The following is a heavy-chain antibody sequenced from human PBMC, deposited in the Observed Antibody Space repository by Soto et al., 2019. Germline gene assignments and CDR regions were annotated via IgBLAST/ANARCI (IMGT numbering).Heavy chain of an antibody. CDR2: VSHDGRNT. CDR1: GFTFSDYA. Sequence: PGGALRLSCAASGFTFSDYALHWVRPAPGKGLERVAVVSHDGRNTHYADSVKGRFTISRDSSKNTVSLEMTSLRAEDTAVYYCAKGGRQWLVTSDFNYWGQGALVTVSS. J-gene: IGHJ4*02. V-gene: IGHV3-30*18. CDR3: AKGGRQWLVTSDFNY. D-gene: IGHD6-19*01.